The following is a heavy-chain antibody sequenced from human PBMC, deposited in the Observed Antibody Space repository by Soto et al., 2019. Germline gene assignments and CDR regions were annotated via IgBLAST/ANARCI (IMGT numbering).Heavy chain of an antibody. CDR2: IYHSGST. D-gene: IGHD5-12*01. J-gene: IGHJ4*02. CDR1: GGSISSGGYS. Sequence: SETLSLTCAVSGGSISSGGYSWSWIRQPPGKGLEWIGYIYHSGSTYYNPSLKSRVTISVDRSKNQFSLKLCSVTAANMAFYYCARAVPRGHGYDFDSWGQGTLVTVSS. CDR3: ARAVPRGHGYDFDS. V-gene: IGHV4-30-2*01.